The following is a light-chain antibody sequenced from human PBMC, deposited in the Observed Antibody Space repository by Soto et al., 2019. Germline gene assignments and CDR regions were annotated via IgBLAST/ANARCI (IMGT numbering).Light chain of an antibody. V-gene: IGKV3-20*01. CDR3: QQYGSSGT. CDR1: QSVNHN. Sequence: VMTQSPDTLSASPGERVSLFCRASQSVNHNLAWYQQKPGQAPRLLIYGASNRATGIPDRFSGSGSGTDFTLTISRLEPEDFAVYYCQQYGSSGTFGQGTKVDIK. J-gene: IGKJ1*01. CDR2: GAS.